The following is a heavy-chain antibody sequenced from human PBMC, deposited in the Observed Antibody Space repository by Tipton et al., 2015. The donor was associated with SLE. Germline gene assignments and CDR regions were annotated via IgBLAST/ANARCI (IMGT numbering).Heavy chain of an antibody. V-gene: IGHV3-33*06. CDR1: GFTFSSYG. CDR3: AKDRGSLTYFDY. CDR2: IWYDGSNK. Sequence: SLRLSCAASGFTFSSYGMHWVRQAPGKGLEWVAVIWYDGSNKYYADSVKGRFTISRDNSKNTLYLQMNSLRAEDTAVYYCAKDRGSLTYFDYWGQGTLVTVSS. D-gene: IGHD1-26*01. J-gene: IGHJ4*02.